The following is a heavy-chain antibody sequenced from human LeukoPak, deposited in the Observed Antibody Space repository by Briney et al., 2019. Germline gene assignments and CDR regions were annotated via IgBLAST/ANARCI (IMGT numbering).Heavy chain of an antibody. CDR3: ARRRYNWNAIDY. CDR1: GFTFSDYY. V-gene: IGHV3-11*01. Sequence: GGSLRLSCAASGFTFSDYYMSWIRQAPGKGLEWVSYISSSGSTLYYADSVKGRITISRDDAKNSLYLQMNSLRAEDTAVYYCARRRYNWNAIDYWGQGTLVTVSS. J-gene: IGHJ4*02. D-gene: IGHD1-20*01. CDR2: ISSSGSTL.